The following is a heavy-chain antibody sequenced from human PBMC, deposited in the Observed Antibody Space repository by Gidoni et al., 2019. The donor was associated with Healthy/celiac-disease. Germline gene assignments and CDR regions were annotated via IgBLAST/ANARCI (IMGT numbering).Heavy chain of an antibody. CDR3: ASAPEGSYAYDY. D-gene: IGHD3-10*01. CDR2: IWYDGSNK. J-gene: IGHJ4*02. Sequence: QVQLVESGGGVVQPGRSLRLSCAASGFTFSSYGMHWVRQAPGKGLGWVAVIWYDGSNKYYADSVKGRFTISIDNSKNTLYLQMNSLRAEDTAVYYCASAPEGSYAYDYWGQGTLVTVSS. CDR1: GFTFSSYG. V-gene: IGHV3-33*01.